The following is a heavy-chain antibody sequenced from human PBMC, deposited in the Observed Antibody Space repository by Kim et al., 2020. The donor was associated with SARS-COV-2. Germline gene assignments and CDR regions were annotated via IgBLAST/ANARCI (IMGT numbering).Heavy chain of an antibody. CDR2: INHSGST. D-gene: IGHD3-22*01. CDR3: ARAPTRGYYSGIDY. J-gene: IGHJ4*02. Sequence: SETLSLTCAVYGGSFSGYYWSWIRQPPGKGLEWIGEINHSGSTNYNPSLKSRVTISVDTSKNQFSLKLSSVTAADTAVYYCARAPTRGYYSGIDYWGQGTLVTVSS. CDR1: GGSFSGYY. V-gene: IGHV4-34*01.